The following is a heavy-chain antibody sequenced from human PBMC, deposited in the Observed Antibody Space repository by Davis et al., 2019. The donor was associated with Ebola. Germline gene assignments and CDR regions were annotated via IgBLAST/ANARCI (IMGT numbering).Heavy chain of an antibody. CDR2: INPSGGST. Sequence: AASVKVSCKASGYTFTSYYMHWVRQAPGQGLEWMGIINPSGGSTSYAQKFQGRVTMTRDTSTSTVYMELRSLRSDDTAVYYCARVYYYERFDPWGQGTLVTVSS. CDR3: ARVYYYERFDP. J-gene: IGHJ5*02. V-gene: IGHV1-46*01. D-gene: IGHD3-22*01. CDR1: GYTFTSYY.